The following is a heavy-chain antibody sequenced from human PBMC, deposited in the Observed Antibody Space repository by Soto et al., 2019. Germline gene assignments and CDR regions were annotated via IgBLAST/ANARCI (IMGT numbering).Heavy chain of an antibody. J-gene: IGHJ6*02. CDR2: INPNSGGT. Sequence: ASVKVSCKASGHTFTGYYMHWVRQAPGQGLEWMGWINPNSGGTNYAQKFQGRVTMTRDTSISTAYMELSRLRSDDTAVYYCATDQYNWNYYYYYGMDVWGQGTTVTVSS. V-gene: IGHV1-2*02. CDR1: GHTFTGYY. D-gene: IGHD1-20*01. CDR3: ATDQYNWNYYYYYGMDV.